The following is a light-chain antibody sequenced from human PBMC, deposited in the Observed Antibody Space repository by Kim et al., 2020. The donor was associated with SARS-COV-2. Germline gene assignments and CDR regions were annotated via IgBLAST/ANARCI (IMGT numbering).Light chain of an antibody. Sequence: GQSVTTSCTGISSAVSSYNRVSWYQQPPGTAPKLMIYEVRNRPPGVPHRFSGSKSGNTASLTISGLQTEDEADYYCLSYTSTSTYVFGTGTKVTVL. J-gene: IGLJ1*01. V-gene: IGLV2-18*02. CDR3: LSYTSTSTYV. CDR2: EVR. CDR1: SSAVSSYNR.